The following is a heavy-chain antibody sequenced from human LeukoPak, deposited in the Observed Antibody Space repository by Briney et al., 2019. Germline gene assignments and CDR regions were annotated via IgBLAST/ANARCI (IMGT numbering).Heavy chain of an antibody. Sequence: GGSLRLSCAASGFPFSSYWMHWVRQVPGKGLLWVSRINSDGSATIYADSVRGRFTISRDNAKNTLYLQMSGLRVDDTAVYHCASDSPYYGMDVWGQGILVTVSS. J-gene: IGHJ6*02. V-gene: IGHV3-74*01. CDR3: ASDSPYYGMDV. CDR1: GFPFSSYW. CDR2: INSDGSAT.